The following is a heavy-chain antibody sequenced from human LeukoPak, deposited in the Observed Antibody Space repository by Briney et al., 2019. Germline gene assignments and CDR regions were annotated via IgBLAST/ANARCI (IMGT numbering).Heavy chain of an antibody. CDR1: GGTFSSYA. J-gene: IGHJ4*02. Sequence: SVKVSFKASGGTFSSYAISWARQAPGQGLEWMGRIIPIFGIANYAQKFQGRVTITADKSTSTAYMELSSLRSEDTAVYYCARAAQQLVHIFDYWGQGTLVTVSS. D-gene: IGHD6-13*01. V-gene: IGHV1-69*04. CDR2: IIPIFGIA. CDR3: ARAAQQLVHIFDY.